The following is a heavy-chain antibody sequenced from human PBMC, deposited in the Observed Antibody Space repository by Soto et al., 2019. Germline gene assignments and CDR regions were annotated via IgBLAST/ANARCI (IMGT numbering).Heavy chain of an antibody. CDR2: ISGSGTIT. V-gene: IGHV3-23*01. CDR1: GFPFSSRA. D-gene: IGHD2-15*01. J-gene: IGHJ5*02. Sequence: EVQLLESGGGLVQPGGSLRLSCAASGFPFSSRAMSWVRQAPGKGLEWVSAISGSGTITYYADSVKGRFTISGDTSKNTLYLQMNSLRADDTAVYYCAEWARYCSGADCRAWGQGTLVTVSS. CDR3: AEWARYCSGADCRA.